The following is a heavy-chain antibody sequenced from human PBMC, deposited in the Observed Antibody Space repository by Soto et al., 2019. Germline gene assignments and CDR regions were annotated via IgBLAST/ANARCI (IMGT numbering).Heavy chain of an antibody. CDR2: INGGNGNT. D-gene: IGHD1-26*01. V-gene: IGHV1-3*01. CDR3: AREEPFDY. CDR1: GYTFTRYT. Sequence: ASVKVSCKSSGYTFTRYTMHWVRQAPGQRLEWMGWINGGNGNTKYSQKFQGRVTFTRDTSASTAYMELSSLRSEDTAVYYCAREEPFDYWGQGTLVTVS. J-gene: IGHJ4*02.